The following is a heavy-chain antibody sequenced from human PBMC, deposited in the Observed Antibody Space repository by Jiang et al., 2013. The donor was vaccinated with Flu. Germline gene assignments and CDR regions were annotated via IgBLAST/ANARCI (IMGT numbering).Heavy chain of an antibody. CDR3: AREVGAVATYGDY. V-gene: IGHV4-30-2*04. Sequence: SRVTISVDTSKNQFSLKLSSVTAADTAVYYCAREVGAVATYGDYWGQGTLVTVSS. D-gene: IGHD5-12*01. J-gene: IGHJ4*02.